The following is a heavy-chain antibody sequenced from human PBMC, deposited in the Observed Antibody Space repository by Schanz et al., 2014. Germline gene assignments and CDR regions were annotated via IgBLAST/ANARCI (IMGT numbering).Heavy chain of an antibody. J-gene: IGHJ4*02. CDR2: IKKDGSEK. Sequence: EVQLVESGGGVVQPGRSLRLSCVASGFTFSSYDVFWVRQAPGKGLEWVANIKKDGSEKYYVDSVKGRFTISRDNAKNSLFLQMNSLRPEDTAVYYCAKYRGYYRVSGSYRELEYWGQGTLVTVSS. D-gene: IGHD3-10*01. CDR3: AKYRGYYRVSGSYRELEY. V-gene: IGHV3-7*03. CDR1: GFTFSSYD.